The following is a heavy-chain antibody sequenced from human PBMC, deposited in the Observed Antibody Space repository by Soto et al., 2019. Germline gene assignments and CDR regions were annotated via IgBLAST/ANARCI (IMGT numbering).Heavy chain of an antibody. J-gene: IGHJ4*02. Sequence: QVQLQESGPGLVKPSETLSLTCTVSGGSISNHYWSWIRQPPGKGLEWIGYIYYNGNTNYNPSLKNRVNMAVDTSRNQISLKLTTVTAADTAVYYCTRANWYSEYWGQGTLVTVSS. V-gene: IGHV4-59*11. CDR1: GGSISNHY. CDR3: TRANWYSEY. D-gene: IGHD7-27*01. CDR2: IYYNGNT.